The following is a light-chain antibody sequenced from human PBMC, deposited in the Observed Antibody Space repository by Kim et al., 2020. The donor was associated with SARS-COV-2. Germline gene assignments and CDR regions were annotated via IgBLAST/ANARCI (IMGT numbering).Light chain of an antibody. J-gene: IGLJ1*01. V-gene: IGLV3-1*01. CDR1: KLGDKY. Sequence: GSPGQTATITCSGDKLGDKYACWYQQKPAQSPVLVIYQDSKRPSGIPERFSGSTSGNTATLTISGTQAMDEAAYYCQAWDSSTYVFGTGTKVTVL. CDR3: QAWDSSTYV. CDR2: QDS.